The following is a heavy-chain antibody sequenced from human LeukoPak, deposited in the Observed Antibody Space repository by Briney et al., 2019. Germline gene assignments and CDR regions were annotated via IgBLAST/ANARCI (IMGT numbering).Heavy chain of an antibody. Sequence: GGSLRLSCAASGFTFSSYSMNWVRQAPGKGLEWVSSISSSSSYIYCADSVKGRFTISRDNAKNSLYLQMNSLRAEDTAVYYCARDRPIVATKRDWFDPWGQGTLVTVSP. CDR2: ISSSSSYI. D-gene: IGHD5-12*01. V-gene: IGHV3-21*01. CDR1: GFTFSSYS. CDR3: ARDRPIVATKRDWFDP. J-gene: IGHJ5*02.